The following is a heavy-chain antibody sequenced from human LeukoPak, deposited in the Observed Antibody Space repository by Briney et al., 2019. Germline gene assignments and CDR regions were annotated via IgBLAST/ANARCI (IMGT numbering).Heavy chain of an antibody. CDR3: ARDFGIGGSYYYIDY. CDR1: GGSISSYY. D-gene: IGHD1-26*01. V-gene: IGHV4-59*12. Sequence: SETLSLTCTVSGGSISSYYWSWIRQPPGKGLEWIGYIYYSGSTNYNPSLKSRVTMSVETSKNQFSLKLRSLTAADTAVYYCARDFGIGGSYYYIDYWGQGTLVTVSS. CDR2: IYYSGST. J-gene: IGHJ4*02.